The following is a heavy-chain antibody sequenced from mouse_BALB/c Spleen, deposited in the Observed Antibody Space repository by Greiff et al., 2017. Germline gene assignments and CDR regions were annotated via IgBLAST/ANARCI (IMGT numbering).Heavy chain of an antibody. V-gene: IGHV1S135*01. CDR1: GYSFTSYY. CDR2: IDPFNGGT. J-gene: IGHJ3*01. Sequence: EVQLQQSGPELMKPGASVKISCKASGYSFTSYYMHWVKQSHGKSLEWIGYIDPFNGGTSYNQKFKGKATLTVDKSSSTAYMQLSSLTSVDSAVYFCARSFAYWGQGTLVTVSA. CDR3: ARSFAY.